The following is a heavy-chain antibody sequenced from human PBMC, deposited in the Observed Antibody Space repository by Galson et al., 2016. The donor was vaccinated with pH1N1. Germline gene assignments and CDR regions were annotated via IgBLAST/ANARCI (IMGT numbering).Heavy chain of an antibody. Sequence: SVKVSCKASGYTFSGYYINWLRQAPGQGLEWLGWINPHNGGINYAQEIQGRVTMTSDTSITTAFLELSRLTSDDTDIYYCARIFHCTSGTCYRRQFDYWGQRTLVTVSS. CDR3: ARIFHCTSGTCYRRQFDY. D-gene: IGHD2-8*01. CDR2: INPHNGGI. J-gene: IGHJ4*02. CDR1: GYTFSGYY. V-gene: IGHV1-2*02.